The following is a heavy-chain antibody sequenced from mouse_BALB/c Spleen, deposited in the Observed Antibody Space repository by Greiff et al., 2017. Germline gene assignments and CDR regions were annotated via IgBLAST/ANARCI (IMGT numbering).Heavy chain of an antibody. Sequence: EVKLVESGGGLVQPGGSRKLSCAASGFTFSSFGMHWVRQAPEKGLEWVAYISTGSSTIYYADTVKGRSTISRDNPKNTLFLQMTSLRSEDTAMYYCARGGNYEGTWFAYWGQGTLVTVSA. D-gene: IGHD2-4*01. V-gene: IGHV5-17*02. CDR2: ISTGSSTI. CDR3: ARGGNYEGTWFAY. CDR1: GFTFSSFG. J-gene: IGHJ3*01.